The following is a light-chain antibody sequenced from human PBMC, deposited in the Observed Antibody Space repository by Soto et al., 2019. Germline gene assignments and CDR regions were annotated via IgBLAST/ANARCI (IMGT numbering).Light chain of an antibody. CDR2: GNS. J-gene: IGLJ2*01. Sequence: QSVLTQPPSVSGAPGQRVTISCTGSSSNIGAGYDVHWYQQLPGTAPKLLIYGNSNRPSGVPDRFSGSKSGTSASLAITGLQAEDEADSYCSSYTVSTPVVFGGGTKVTVL. CDR3: SSYTVSTPVV. CDR1: SSNIGAGYD. V-gene: IGLV1-40*01.